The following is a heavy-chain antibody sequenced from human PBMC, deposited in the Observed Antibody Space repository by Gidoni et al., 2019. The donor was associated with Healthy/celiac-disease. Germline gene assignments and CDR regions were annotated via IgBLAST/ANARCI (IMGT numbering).Heavy chain of an antibody. CDR3: ARAGGTVVTPRVGYFDY. V-gene: IGHV4-39*01. D-gene: IGHD2-21*02. Sequence: QLQLQESGPGLVKPSETLSLTCTVSGGSISSSSYYWGWIRQPPGKGLEWIGSIYYSGSTYYNPSLKSRVTISVDTSKNQFSLKLSSVTAADTAVYYCARAGGTVVTPRVGYFDYWGQGTLVTVSS. CDR2: IYYSGST. J-gene: IGHJ4*02. CDR1: GGSISSSSYY.